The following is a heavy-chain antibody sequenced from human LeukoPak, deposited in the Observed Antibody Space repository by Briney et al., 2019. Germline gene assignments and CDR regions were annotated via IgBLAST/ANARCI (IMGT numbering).Heavy chain of an antibody. Sequence: SETLSLTCTTSGWSLRDYYWSWIRQPPGKGLEWIGEIGGRTGITNYNPSLKSRAALSLDTSENHFSLTLHSVTAADTAVYYCARVPLRFLEPFDYWGQGTLVTVSS. J-gene: IGHJ4*02. D-gene: IGHD3-3*01. CDR3: ARVPLRFLEPFDY. CDR2: IGGRTGIT. V-gene: IGHV4-34*01. CDR1: GWSLRDYY.